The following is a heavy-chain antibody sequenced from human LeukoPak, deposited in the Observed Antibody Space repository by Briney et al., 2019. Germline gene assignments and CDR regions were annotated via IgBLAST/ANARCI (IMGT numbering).Heavy chain of an antibody. CDR1: GFTFSSYG. V-gene: IGHV3-33*01. CDR3: ARDPSYSSSWSEYFQH. D-gene: IGHD6-13*01. Sequence: GGSLRLSCAASGFTFSSYGMHWVRQAPGKGLEWVAVIWYDGSNKYYADSVKGRSTISRDNSKNTLYLQMNSLRAEDTAVYYCARDPSYSSSWSEYFQHWGQGTLVTVSS. J-gene: IGHJ1*01. CDR2: IWYDGSNK.